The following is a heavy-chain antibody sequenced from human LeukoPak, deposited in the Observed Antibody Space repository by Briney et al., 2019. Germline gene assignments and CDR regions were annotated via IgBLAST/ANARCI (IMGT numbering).Heavy chain of an antibody. V-gene: IGHV3-74*01. J-gene: IGHJ4*02. D-gene: IGHD1-26*01. Sequence: GGSLRLSCAASGFTFSNYWMHWVRQAPGEGLVWVSRIDGDGSSLAYADSVKGRFTVSRDNAKNTLYLQMDSLRAEDTAVYYCSRASYSAPTPGYWGQGTLVTVSS. CDR1: GFTFSNYW. CDR3: SRASYSAPTPGY. CDR2: IDGDGSSL.